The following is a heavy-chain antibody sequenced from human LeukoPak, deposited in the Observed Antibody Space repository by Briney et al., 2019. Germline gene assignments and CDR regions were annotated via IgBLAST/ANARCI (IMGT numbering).Heavy chain of an antibody. J-gene: IGHJ4*02. D-gene: IGHD6-19*01. Sequence: TGGSLRLSCAASGFTFSNYWMTWVRQAPGKGLEWVANINQDGSEKYYVDSVKGRFTISRDNAKNSLFLQMNSLRAEDTAVYYCASSSGWIIDYWGQGTLVTVSS. CDR2: INQDGSEK. V-gene: IGHV3-7*01. CDR3: ASSSGWIIDY. CDR1: GFTFSNYW.